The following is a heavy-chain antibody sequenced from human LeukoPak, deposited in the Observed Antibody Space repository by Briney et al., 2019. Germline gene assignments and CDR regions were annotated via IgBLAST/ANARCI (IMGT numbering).Heavy chain of an antibody. CDR2: ISGSGGST. V-gene: IGHV3-23*01. Sequence: GGTLRLSCAASGFTFSSYGMSWVRQAPGKGLEWVSAISGSGGSTYYADSVKGRFTISRDNSKNTLYLQMNSLRAEDTAVYYCAAYDILTGSLPEDDYWGQGTLVTVSS. CDR1: GFTFSSYG. D-gene: IGHD3-9*01. CDR3: AAYDILTGSLPEDDY. J-gene: IGHJ4*02.